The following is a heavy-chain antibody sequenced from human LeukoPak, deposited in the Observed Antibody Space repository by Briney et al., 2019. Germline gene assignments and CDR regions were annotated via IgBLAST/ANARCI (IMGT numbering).Heavy chain of an antibody. Sequence: QPGGSLRLSCAGSGFTLSRQGMNWVRQAPRKGLEWVSGISPSGDITYYADSVKGRFSISRDNSKDTVFLQMNSLRAEDTAIYHCARDSAWIQFNDWGHGILVTVSS. CDR1: GFTLSRQG. D-gene: IGHD5-18*01. J-gene: IGHJ4*01. V-gene: IGHV3-23*01. CDR2: ISPSGDIT. CDR3: ARDSAWIQFND.